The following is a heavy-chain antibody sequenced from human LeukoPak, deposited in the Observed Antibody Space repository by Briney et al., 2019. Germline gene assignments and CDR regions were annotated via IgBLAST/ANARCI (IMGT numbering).Heavy chain of an antibody. J-gene: IGHJ5*02. Sequence: SETLSLTCAVYVGSFSGYYGTWIRQPPGKGLGWIGEMNHSGSANYNPSLKSRVTISVDTSKNQCSLRLSSVTAADTAVYYCARLRGATVAHNWFDPWGQGTLVTVSS. D-gene: IGHD6-19*01. CDR2: MNHSGSA. V-gene: IGHV4-34*01. CDR1: VGSFSGYY. CDR3: ARLRGATVAHNWFDP.